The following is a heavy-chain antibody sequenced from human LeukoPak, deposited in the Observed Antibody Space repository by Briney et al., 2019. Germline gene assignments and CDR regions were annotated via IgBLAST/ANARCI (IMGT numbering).Heavy chain of an antibody. D-gene: IGHD6-19*01. CDR1: GGSISSYY. V-gene: IGHV4-59*01. CDR2: IYYSGST. CDR3: ARVYSSGWYDWFDP. J-gene: IGHJ5*02. Sequence: SETLSLTCTVSGGSISSYYWSWIWQPPGKGLEWIGYIYYSGSTNYNPSLKSRVTISVDTSKNQFSLKLSSVTAADTAVYYCARVYSSGWYDWFDPWGQGTLVTVSS.